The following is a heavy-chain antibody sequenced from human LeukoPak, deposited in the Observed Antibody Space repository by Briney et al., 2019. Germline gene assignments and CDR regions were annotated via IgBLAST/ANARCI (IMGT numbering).Heavy chain of an antibody. V-gene: IGHV3-21*06. D-gene: IGHD1-1*01. J-gene: IGHJ6*02. CDR2: IRSNSRGI. Sequence: PGGSLRLSCTTSGFIFGDYAVNWVRQAPGKGLESVSSIRSNSRGINYADSVKGRFTISRDNDKNTVFLEMNSLRAEDTAVYYCARDGASIDDQYYGLDVWGQGTTVTVSS. CDR3: ARDGASIDDQYYGLDV. CDR1: GFIFGDYA.